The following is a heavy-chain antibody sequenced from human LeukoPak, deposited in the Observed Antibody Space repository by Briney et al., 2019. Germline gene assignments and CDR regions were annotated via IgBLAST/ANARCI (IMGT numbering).Heavy chain of an antibody. CDR1: GFTLSSYA. V-gene: IGHV3-23*01. CDR2: INGSGGST. D-gene: IGHD2-2*01. CDR3: AKKVGYCSSTSCGFTFDDYYYGMDV. Sequence: GGSLRLSCAASGFTLSSYAMSWVRQAPGKGLEWVSAINGSGGSTYYADSMKGRFTISRDNSKNTLYLQMNSLRAEDTAVYYCAKKVGYCSSTSCGFTFDDYYYGMDVWGQGTTVTVSS. J-gene: IGHJ6*02.